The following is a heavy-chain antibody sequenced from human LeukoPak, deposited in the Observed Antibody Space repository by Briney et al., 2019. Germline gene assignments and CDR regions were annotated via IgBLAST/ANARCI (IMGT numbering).Heavy chain of an antibody. CDR1: GFIFSSYE. V-gene: IGHV3-7*04. J-gene: IGHJ4*02. Sequence: PGGSLRLSCAVSGFIFSSYEMNWVRHAPGKGLEWVANINQDGSEKYYVDSVKGRFTISRDNAKNSLFLQMNSLRDEDTAVYYCARGYSSGWYYFDYWGQGTLVTVSS. D-gene: IGHD6-19*01. CDR3: ARGYSSGWYYFDY. CDR2: INQDGSEK.